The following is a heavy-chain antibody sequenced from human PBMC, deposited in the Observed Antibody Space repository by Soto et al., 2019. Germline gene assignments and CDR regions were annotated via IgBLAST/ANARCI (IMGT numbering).Heavy chain of an antibody. D-gene: IGHD2-2*01. CDR3: ASRFVGDGSSTRCYGVRDNWFDP. CDR1: GGSFSCYY. Sequence: SETLSLTCAVYGGSFSCYYWSWIRQPPGKGLEWIVEINHSGSTNYKPSLKSRVTISVDKAKNQFSLKLSSVTAADTAVYYCASRFVGDGSSTRCYGVRDNWFDPGGQGTLVTVSS. V-gene: IGHV4-34*01. J-gene: IGHJ5*02. CDR2: INHSGST.